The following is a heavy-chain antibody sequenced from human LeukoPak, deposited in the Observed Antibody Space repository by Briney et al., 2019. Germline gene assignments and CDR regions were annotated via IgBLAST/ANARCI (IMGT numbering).Heavy chain of an antibody. CDR2: ISAYNGNT. D-gene: IGHD6-6*01. Sequence: ASVKVSCKASGYTFTSYGIRWVRQAPGQGLEWMGWISAYNGNTNYAQKLQGRVTMTTDTSTSTAYMELRSLRSDDTAVYYCAREMHSSSWGGSASSGTGYWGQGTLVTVSS. V-gene: IGHV1-18*01. J-gene: IGHJ4*02. CDR1: GYTFTSYG. CDR3: AREMHSSSWGGSASSGTGY.